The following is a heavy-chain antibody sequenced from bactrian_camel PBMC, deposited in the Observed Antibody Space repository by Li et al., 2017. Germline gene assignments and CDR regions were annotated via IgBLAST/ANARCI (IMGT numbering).Heavy chain of an antibody. D-gene: IGHD7*01. CDR3: VAALTYCASDGWRQWGPHYGY. J-gene: IGHJ6*01. CDR1: VDTIGRYC. CDR2: ADSDGRT. V-gene: IGHV3S55*01. Sequence: VQLVESGGGSVQVGGSLRLSCVASVDTIGRYCLGWFRQVAGTEREGVVLADSDGRTNYADSVKGRFTTSFDRSKKTLYLQMNSLKPEDSAMYICVAALTYCASDGWRQWGPHYGYWGQGTQDTVS.